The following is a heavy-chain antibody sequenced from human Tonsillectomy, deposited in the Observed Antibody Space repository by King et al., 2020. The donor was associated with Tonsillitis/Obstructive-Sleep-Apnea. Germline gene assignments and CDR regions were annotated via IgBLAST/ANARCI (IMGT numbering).Heavy chain of an antibody. CDR2: IHYSGST. CDR1: GGSISTYY. J-gene: IGHJ3*02. Sequence: QLQESGPALVKPSETLSLTCTVSGGSISTYYWSWIRQPPGKGLEWIGRIHYSGSTDYNPSLKSRVAISVDTSKNTFSLTLTSVTAADTAIYYCARTVLPAAVGAFDIWGQGTMVTVSS. D-gene: IGHD2-2*01. V-gene: IGHV4-59*01. CDR3: ARTVLPAAVGAFDI.